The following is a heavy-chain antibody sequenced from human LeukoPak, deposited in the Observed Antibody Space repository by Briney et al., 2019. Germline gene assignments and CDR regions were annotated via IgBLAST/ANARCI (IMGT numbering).Heavy chain of an antibody. CDR3: AEVLNRVYYFFDD. Sequence: HPGGSLRLSCAASGFTFSSSAMSWVRQAPGKGLGWVSAISGGGTSTYYADSVKGRFTISRDNSKNTLYLQMNSLRAEDTAVYYCAEVLNRVYYFFDDWGQGTLVTVSS. V-gene: IGHV3-23*01. D-gene: IGHD3-22*01. J-gene: IGHJ4*02. CDR1: GFTFSSSA. CDR2: ISGGGTST.